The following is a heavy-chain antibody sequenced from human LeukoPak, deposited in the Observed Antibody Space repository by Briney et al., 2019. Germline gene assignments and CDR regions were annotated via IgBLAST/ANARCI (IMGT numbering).Heavy chain of an antibody. Sequence: VASVKVSCKASGYIFTAYYVYWVRQAPGQGLEWMGWINPNTGGTNYAQKFQGRVTITADKSTSTAYMELSSLRSEDTAVYYCARDTSGAVAGLGDDYWGQGTLVTVSS. CDR1: GYIFTAYY. J-gene: IGHJ4*02. CDR3: ARDTSGAVAGLGDDY. V-gene: IGHV1-2*02. CDR2: INPNTGGT. D-gene: IGHD6-19*01.